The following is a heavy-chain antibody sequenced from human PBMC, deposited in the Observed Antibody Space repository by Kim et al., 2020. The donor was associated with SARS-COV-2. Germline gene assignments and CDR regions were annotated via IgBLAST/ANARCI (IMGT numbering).Heavy chain of an antibody. Sequence: GGSLRLSCAASGFTFSSYSMNWVRQAPGKGLEWVSSISSSSSYIYYADSVEGRFTISRDNAKNSLYLQMNSLRAEDTAVYYCASAQSSGYLSYYYGMDVWGQGTTVTVSS. CDR3: ASAQSSGYLSYYYGMDV. CDR1: GFTFSSYS. V-gene: IGHV3-21*01. D-gene: IGHD3-22*01. CDR2: ISSSSSYI. J-gene: IGHJ6*02.